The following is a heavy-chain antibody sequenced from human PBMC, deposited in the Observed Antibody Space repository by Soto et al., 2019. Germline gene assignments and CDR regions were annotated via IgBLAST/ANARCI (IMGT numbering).Heavy chain of an antibody. CDR2: IRSKAYGGTT. J-gene: IGHJ6*02. V-gene: IGHV3-49*05. CDR1: GFTFGDYA. D-gene: IGHD5-12*01. Sequence: KPGGSLRLCCTASGFTFGDYAMSWFRQAPGKGLEWVGFIRSKAYGGTTEYAASVKGRFTISRDDSKSIAYLQMNSLKTEDTAVYYCTRSMIVATIDYYYYYGMDVWGQGTTVTVSS. CDR3: TRSMIVATIDYYYYYGMDV.